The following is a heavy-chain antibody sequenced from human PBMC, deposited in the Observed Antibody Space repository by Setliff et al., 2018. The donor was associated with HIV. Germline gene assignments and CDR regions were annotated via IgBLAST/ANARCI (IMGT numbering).Heavy chain of an antibody. CDR2: ITGSGGST. Sequence: GGSLRLSCKASGFSFRSYAMSWVRQAPGKGLEWVSGITGSGGSTYYADSVKGRSTISRDNSGDSLYLHINSLRAEDTAVYYCAKASRGEYYDNSGFFVTYFDYWGQGKLVTVSS. CDR3: AKASRGEYYDNSGFFVTYFDY. J-gene: IGHJ4*02. D-gene: IGHD3-22*01. V-gene: IGHV3-23*01. CDR1: GFSFRSYA.